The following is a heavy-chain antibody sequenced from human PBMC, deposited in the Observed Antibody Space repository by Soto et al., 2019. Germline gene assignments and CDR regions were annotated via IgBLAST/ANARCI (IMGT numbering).Heavy chain of an antibody. CDR3: AAGPVSSSWYNWFDP. D-gene: IGHD6-13*01. Sequence: GASVKVSCKASGYTFTSSAIHWVRQAPGQRLEWMGWVSAGNGNTKYSQNFQGRVTITRDTSASTAYMELSSLRSEDTAVYYCAAGPVSSSWYNWFDPWGQGTLVTVS. CDR1: GYTFTSSA. V-gene: IGHV1-3*01. J-gene: IGHJ5*02. CDR2: VSAGNGNT.